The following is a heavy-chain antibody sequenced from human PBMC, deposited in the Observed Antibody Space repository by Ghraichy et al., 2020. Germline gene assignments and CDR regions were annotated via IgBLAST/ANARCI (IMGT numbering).Heavy chain of an antibody. D-gene: IGHD3-10*01. CDR2: IYTSGST. CDR3: ARGSIWFGQKDAFDI. Sequence: SETLSLTCTVSGGSISSYYWSWIRQPAGKGLEWIGRIYTSGSTNYNPSLKSRVTMSVDTSKNQFSLKLSSVTAADTAVYYCARGSIWFGQKDAFDIWGQGTMVTVSS. J-gene: IGHJ3*02. CDR1: GGSISSYY. V-gene: IGHV4-4*07.